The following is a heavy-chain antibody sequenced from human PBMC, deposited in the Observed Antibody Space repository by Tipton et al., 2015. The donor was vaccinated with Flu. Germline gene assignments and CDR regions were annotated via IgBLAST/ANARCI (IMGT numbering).Heavy chain of an antibody. V-gene: IGHV6-1*01. CDR1: GDSVSSNSAT. CDR3: ARGIAVAGKGGLLDY. D-gene: IGHD6-19*01. CDR2: TYYRSKWYN. Sequence: LVKPTQTLSLTCAISGDSVSSNSATWNWIRQSPSRGLEWLGRTYYRSKWYNDYAVSVKSRITINPDTSKNQFSLQLNSVTPEDTALYYCARGIAVAGKGGLLDYWGQGTLVTVSS. J-gene: IGHJ4*02.